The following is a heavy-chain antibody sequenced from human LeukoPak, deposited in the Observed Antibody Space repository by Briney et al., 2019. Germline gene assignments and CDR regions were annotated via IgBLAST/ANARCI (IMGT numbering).Heavy chain of an antibody. Sequence: QPGGSLRLSCAASGFTFSSYAMSWVRQAPGKGLEWVSAISGSGGSTYYADSVKGRFTISRDNSKNTLYLQMNSLRAEDTAVYYCAKVILYYYDSSGYYPNDYWGQGTLVTVSS. CDR3: AKVILYYYDSSGYYPNDY. D-gene: IGHD3-22*01. V-gene: IGHV3-23*01. CDR2: ISGSGGST. J-gene: IGHJ4*02. CDR1: GFTFSSYA.